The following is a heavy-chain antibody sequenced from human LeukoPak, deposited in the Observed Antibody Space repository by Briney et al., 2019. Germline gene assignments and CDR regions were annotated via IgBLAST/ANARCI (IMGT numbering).Heavy chain of an antibody. CDR1: GGSISSGSYY. J-gene: IGHJ4*02. V-gene: IGHV4-61*02. Sequence: ASETLSLTCTVSGGSISSGSYYWSWIRQPAGKGLEWIGRIYTSGCTNYNPSLKSRVTISVDTSKNQFSLKLSSVTAADTAVYYCARVTTGGYYNCWGQGTLVTVSS. CDR3: ARVTTGGYYNC. D-gene: IGHD3-22*01. CDR2: IYTSGCT.